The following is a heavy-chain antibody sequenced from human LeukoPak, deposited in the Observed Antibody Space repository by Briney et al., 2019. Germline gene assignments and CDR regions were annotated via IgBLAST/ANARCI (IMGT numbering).Heavy chain of an antibody. CDR3: ARDRVKGAPSFFDP. CDR2: IKQDGSEK. J-gene: IGHJ5*02. Sequence: PGGSLRLSCAASGFTFSSYWMSWVRQAPGKGLEWVANIKQDGSEKYYVDSVKGRFTISRDNAKNSLYLQMNSLRAEDTAVYYCARDRVKGAPSFFDPWGQGTLVTVSS. V-gene: IGHV3-7*01. D-gene: IGHD2-15*01. CDR1: GFTFSSYW.